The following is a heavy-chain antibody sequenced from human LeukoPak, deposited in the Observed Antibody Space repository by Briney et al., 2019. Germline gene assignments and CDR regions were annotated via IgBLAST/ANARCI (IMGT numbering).Heavy chain of an antibody. CDR1: GDSINSNSYY. V-gene: IGHV4-39*01. CDR2: VYHRGST. J-gene: IGHJ3*02. CDR3: SRQMSAGDAFDI. Sequence: PSETLSLTCTVSGDSINSNSYYWGWIRQPPGKGLEWIVTVYHRGSTYYAPSLKSRVTISVDTSKNQISLNLRSVNAADTAIYYCSRQMSAGDAFDIWGQGTKVTVSS.